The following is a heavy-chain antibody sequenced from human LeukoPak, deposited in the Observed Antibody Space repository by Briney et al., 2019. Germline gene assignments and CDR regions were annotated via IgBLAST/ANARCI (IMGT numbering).Heavy chain of an antibody. CDR1: GGTFSSYA. V-gene: IGHV1-69*05. J-gene: IGHJ4*02. CDR2: IIPIFGTA. Sequence: SVKVSCKATGGTFSSYAISWVRQAPGQGLEWMGGIIPIFGTANYAQKFQGRVTMTTDTSTSTAYMELRSLRSDDTAVYYCARDRGQRLFDYWGQGTLVTVSS. CDR3: ARDRGQRLFDY. D-gene: IGHD5-24*01.